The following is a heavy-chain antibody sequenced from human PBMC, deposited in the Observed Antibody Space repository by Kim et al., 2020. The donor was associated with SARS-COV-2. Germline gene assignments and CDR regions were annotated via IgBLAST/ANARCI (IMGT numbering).Heavy chain of an antibody. D-gene: IGHD2-15*01. J-gene: IGHJ3*02. CDR3: ARSSGGNPPYSGAFDI. CDR2: IYPGDSDT. CDR1: GYSFTSYW. V-gene: IGHV5-51*01. Sequence: GESLKISCKGSGYSFTSYWIGWVRQMPGKGLEWMGIIYPGDSDTRYSPSFQGQVTISADKSISTAYLQWSSLKASDTAMYYCARSSGGNPPYSGAFDIWGQGTMVTVSS.